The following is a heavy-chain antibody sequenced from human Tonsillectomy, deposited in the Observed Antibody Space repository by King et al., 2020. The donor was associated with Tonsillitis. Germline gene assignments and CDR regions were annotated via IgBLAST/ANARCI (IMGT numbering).Heavy chain of an antibody. D-gene: IGHD2-2*02. J-gene: IGHJ6*02. V-gene: IGHV1-69*01. Sequence: QLVQSGAEVKKPGSSVKVSCKASGGTFSSYAISWVRQAPGQGLEWMGGIIPIFGTANYAQKFQGRVTITADESTRTAYMELSSLRSEDTAVYYCASSCSSTSCYNPLDYYYYGMDVWGQGTTVTVSS. CDR1: GGTFSSYA. CDR3: ASSCSSTSCYNPLDYYYYGMDV. CDR2: IIPIFGTA.